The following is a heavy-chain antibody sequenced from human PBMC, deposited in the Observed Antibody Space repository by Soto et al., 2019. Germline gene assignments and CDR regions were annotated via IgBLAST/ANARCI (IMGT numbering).Heavy chain of an antibody. Sequence: PGGSLSLSCAASGFTFSSYDMHWVRQAPGKGLEWVGVISYDGSNKYYADSVKGRFTISRDNSKNTLYLQMNSLRAEETAVYYCAKPFRRHSTFDPDSYFDYWGQGTLVTVSS. J-gene: IGHJ4*02. CDR1: GFTFSSYD. CDR3: AKPFRRHSTFDPDSYFDY. V-gene: IGHV3-30*18. D-gene: IGHD3-16*01. CDR2: ISYDGSNK.